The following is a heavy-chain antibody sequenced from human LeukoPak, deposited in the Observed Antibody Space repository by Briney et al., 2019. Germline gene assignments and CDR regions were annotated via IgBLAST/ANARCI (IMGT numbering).Heavy chain of an antibody. CDR1: GFTFSSYA. CDR3: ARDLYGSSGWYNVLDY. V-gene: IGHV3-30*04. Sequence: GRSLRLSCAASGFTFSSYAMHWVRQAPGKGLEWVAVISYDGSNKYYADSVKRRFTISRDNSKNTLYLQMNSLRAEDTAVYYCARDLYGSSGWYNVLDYWGQGTLVTVSS. D-gene: IGHD6-19*01. J-gene: IGHJ4*02. CDR2: ISYDGSNK.